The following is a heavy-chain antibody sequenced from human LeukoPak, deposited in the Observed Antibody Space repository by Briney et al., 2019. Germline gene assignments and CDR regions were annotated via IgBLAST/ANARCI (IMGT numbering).Heavy chain of an antibody. CDR2: IYYSGST. CDR1: GGSISSYY. Sequence: PSETLSLICTVSGGSISSYYWSWIRQPPGKGLEWIGYIYYSGSTNYNPSLKSRVTISVDTSKNQFSLKLSSVTAADTAVYYCARGTYYDFWSGYPTPNYYYYMDVWGKGTTVTVSS. CDR3: ARGTYYDFWSGYPTPNYYYYMDV. J-gene: IGHJ6*03. D-gene: IGHD3-3*01. V-gene: IGHV4-59*01.